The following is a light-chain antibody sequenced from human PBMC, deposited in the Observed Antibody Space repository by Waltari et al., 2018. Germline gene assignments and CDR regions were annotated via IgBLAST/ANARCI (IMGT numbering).Light chain of an antibody. CDR1: TLPKNY. V-gene: IGLV3-25*03. CDR3: QSADTTWV. Sequence: SYELTQPPSASVSPGQTARITCSGATLPKNYAYWYQQKPGQAPGMVIYKDSERPSGGPEGCSGSRSGTTFTLTISRAQAEDEADYYCQSADTTWVFGGGTKLTDL. CDR2: KDS. J-gene: IGLJ3*02.